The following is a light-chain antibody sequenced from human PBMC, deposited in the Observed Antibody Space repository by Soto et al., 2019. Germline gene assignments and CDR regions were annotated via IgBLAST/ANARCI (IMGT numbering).Light chain of an antibody. J-gene: IGKJ2*01. CDR2: TSG. CDR3: QQTYSTPYT. CDR1: QRITTY. V-gene: IGKV1-39*01. Sequence: IQMTQSPSSLSASVGDRVTITCRASQRITTYLNWYQQKPGEAPKLLISTSGTLQRGVPSRFSSNGSGTDFTLTITALRPEDFATYFCQQTYSTPYTFGQGTKLEIK.